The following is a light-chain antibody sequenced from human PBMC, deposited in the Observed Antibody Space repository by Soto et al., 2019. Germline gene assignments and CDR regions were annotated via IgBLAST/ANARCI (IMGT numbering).Light chain of an antibody. V-gene: IGKV3-20*01. CDR3: HQYGNSAYT. CDR1: QSITNNN. CDR2: AAS. Sequence: EIVLTQSPGTLSLSPGERVTLSCRASQSITNNNLAWFQQKPGQAPRLLIHAASTRAVGIPDRFSGSGSGTDFSLAISRVEPEDFAVFYCHQYGNSAYTFGQGTKLEMK. J-gene: IGKJ2*01.